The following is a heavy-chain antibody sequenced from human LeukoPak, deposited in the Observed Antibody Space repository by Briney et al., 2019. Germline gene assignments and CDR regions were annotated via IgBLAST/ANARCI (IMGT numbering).Heavy chain of an antibody. J-gene: IGHJ4*02. CDR3: AKAGSSGYYYFDY. CDR1: GFTFSSYA. CDR2: ISGSGGST. D-gene: IGHD6-19*01. V-gene: IGHV3-23*01. Sequence: GRSLRLSCAASGFTFSSYAMSWVRQAPGKGLEWVSAISGSGGSTYYADSVKGRFTISRDNSKNTLYLQMNSLRAEDTAVYYCAKAGSSGYYYFDYWGQGTLVTVSS.